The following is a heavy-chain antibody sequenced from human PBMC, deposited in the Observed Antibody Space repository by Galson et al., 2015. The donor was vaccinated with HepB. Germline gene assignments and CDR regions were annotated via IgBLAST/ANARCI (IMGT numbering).Heavy chain of an antibody. CDR1: GFSLSNARMG. V-gene: IGHV2-26*01. J-gene: IGHJ4*02. D-gene: IGHD3-22*01. CDR3: ARIPDYYDSSGYYLDY. CDR2: IFSNDEK. Sequence: PALVKPTQTLTLTCTVSGFSLSNARMGVSWIRQPPGKALEWLAHIFSNDEKSYSTSLKSRLTISKDTSKSQVVLTMTNMDPVDTATYYCARIPDYYDSSGYYLDYWGQGTLVTVSS.